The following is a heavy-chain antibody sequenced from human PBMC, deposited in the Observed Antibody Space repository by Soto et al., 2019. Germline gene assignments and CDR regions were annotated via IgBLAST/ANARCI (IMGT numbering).Heavy chain of an antibody. CDR3: ARDPGISTTCFHDY. V-gene: IGHV1-69*12. Sequence: QVQLVQSGAEVKKPGSSVKVSCKASGDTFNTYSISWVRQAPGQGLEWMGGIIPIFGTANYAQNFQDRVTITADASTNTAYMDLSGLRPDDTAVYYCARDPGISTTCFHDYWGQGTLVTVSS. J-gene: IGHJ4*02. CDR1: GDTFNTYS. D-gene: IGHD2-2*01. CDR2: IIPIFGTA.